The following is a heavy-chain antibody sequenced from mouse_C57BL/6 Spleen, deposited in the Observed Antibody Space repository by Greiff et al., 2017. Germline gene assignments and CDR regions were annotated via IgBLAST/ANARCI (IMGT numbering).Heavy chain of an antibody. CDR1: GFSLTTYG. D-gene: IGHD1-1*01. CDR3: ARQAPQCYGSKAMDY. CDR2: IWSGGST. V-gene: IGHV2-6-1*01. Sequence: VKLVESGPGLVAPSQSLSITCTVSGFSLTTYGVHWVRQPPGKGLEWLVVIWSGGSTTYNSALKSRLRNGKDNSKRQVFLKMSSLQTDDTAMYYCARQAPQCYGSKAMDYWGQGTSVTVSS. J-gene: IGHJ4*01.